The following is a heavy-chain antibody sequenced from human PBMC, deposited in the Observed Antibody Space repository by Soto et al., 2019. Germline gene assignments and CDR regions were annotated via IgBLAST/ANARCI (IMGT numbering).Heavy chain of an antibody. Sequence: PGESLKISCKGSGYNFAGYWIAWVRQMPGKGLELMGIIYPSDSDTRYRPSFQGQVTVSADKSISSAYLQWSSLRASDTAMYYCARGGVSTRTFDYWGQGTPVTVSS. CDR1: GYNFAGYW. J-gene: IGHJ4*02. D-gene: IGHD3-3*01. CDR3: ARGGVSTRTFDY. V-gene: IGHV5-51*01. CDR2: IYPSDSDT.